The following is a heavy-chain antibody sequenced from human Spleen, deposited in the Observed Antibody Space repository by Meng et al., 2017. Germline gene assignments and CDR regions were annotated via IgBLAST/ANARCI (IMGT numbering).Heavy chain of an antibody. J-gene: IGHJ5*02. V-gene: IGHV4-39*07. CDR1: GASISSSGYY. D-gene: IGHD3-10*01. Sequence: SETLSLTCTVSGASISSSGYYWGWIRQPPGKGLEWIGTMYYSGSTNYNPSLKSRVTISVDTSKNQFSLKLSSVTAADTAVYYCASGGNGVSGSYSWFDPWGQGTLVTVSS. CDR3: ASGGNGVSGSYSWFDP. CDR2: MYYSGST.